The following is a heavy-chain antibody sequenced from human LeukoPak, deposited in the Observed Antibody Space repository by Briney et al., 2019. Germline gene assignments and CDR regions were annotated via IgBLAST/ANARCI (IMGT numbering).Heavy chain of an antibody. D-gene: IGHD2-2*01. Sequence: ASVKVSCKASGYTFTGYYMHWVRQAPGQGLEWMGWINPNSGGTNYAQKFQGRVTMTRDTSISTAYMELSRLRSDDTAVYYCARVHPPAAGPPFDYWGQGTLVTVSS. V-gene: IGHV1-2*02. CDR2: INPNSGGT. CDR1: GYTFTGYY. J-gene: IGHJ4*02. CDR3: ARVHPPAAGPPFDY.